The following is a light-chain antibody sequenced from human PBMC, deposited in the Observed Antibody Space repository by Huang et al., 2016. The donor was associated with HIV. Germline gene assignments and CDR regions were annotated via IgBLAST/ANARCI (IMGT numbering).Light chain of an antibody. CDR3: QQYQRTPPT. Sequence: DIQMTQSPSSLSAFVGDSVTVTCRASQGISNSLAWYQQRPWKDPKLLLFSATRLENGVPPRFSGSVSGTDFTLTISSLQPDDFATYYCQQYQRTPPTFGPGTKVEVK. CDR2: SAT. CDR1: QGISNS. J-gene: IGKJ1*01. V-gene: IGKV1-NL1*01.